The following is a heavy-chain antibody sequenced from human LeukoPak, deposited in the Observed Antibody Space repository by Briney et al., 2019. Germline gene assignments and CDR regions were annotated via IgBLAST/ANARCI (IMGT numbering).Heavy chain of an antibody. V-gene: IGHV3-7*01. CDR3: ARDLYGSGSFSDY. CDR1: GFTFSSYW. CDR2: IKQDGSEE. J-gene: IGHJ4*02. D-gene: IGHD3-10*01. Sequence: GGSLRLSCAASGFTFSSYWMSWVRQAPGKGLEWVANIKQDGSEEYYVDSVKGRFTISRDNAKNSLYLQMNSLRAEDTAVYYCARDLYGSGSFSDYWGQGTLVTASS.